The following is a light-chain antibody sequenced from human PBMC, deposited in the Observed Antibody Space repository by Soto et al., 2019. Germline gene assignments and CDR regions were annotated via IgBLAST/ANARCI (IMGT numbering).Light chain of an antibody. CDR2: GAS. CDR3: QQYNNWPPIT. V-gene: IGKV3-15*01. Sequence: IVLTPSPAPLSVSPGEIATLSCMASQSVSSSYLAWYQQKPGQAPRLLIYGASTRATGIPARFSGSGSGTEFTLTISSLQSEDFAVYYCQQYNNWPPITFGQGTRLEIK. J-gene: IGKJ5*01. CDR1: QSVSSSY.